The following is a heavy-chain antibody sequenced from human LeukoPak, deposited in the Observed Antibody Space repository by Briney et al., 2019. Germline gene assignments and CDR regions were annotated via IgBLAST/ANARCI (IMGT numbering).Heavy chain of an antibody. Sequence: PGGSLRLSCAASGFTFSSYWMSWVRQAPGKGPQSVAYISQDVSHKYYVDSVKGRFTISRDNAKNSLHLEMNSLRAEDTALYYCARVGYNGWNFENWGQGTLVTVSS. CDR2: ISQDVSHK. D-gene: IGHD5-12*01. CDR1: GFTFSSYW. J-gene: IGHJ4*02. V-gene: IGHV3-7*01. CDR3: ARVGYNGWNFEN.